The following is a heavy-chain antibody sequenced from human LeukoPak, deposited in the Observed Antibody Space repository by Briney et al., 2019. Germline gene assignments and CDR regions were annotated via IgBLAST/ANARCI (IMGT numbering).Heavy chain of an antibody. J-gene: IGHJ5*02. Sequence: GGSLRLSCAAPGFTFSSYGMHWVRQAPGKGLDWVAAIKHDGTSKYYADSVKGRITISRDNSKNKLYLEMNSLRVEDTAVYHCVRIGLSYSYGSGFDPWGQGTLVIVSS. D-gene: IGHD3-10*01. V-gene: IGHV3-30*19. CDR2: IKHDGTSK. CDR3: VRIGLSYSYGSGFDP. CDR1: GFTFSSYG.